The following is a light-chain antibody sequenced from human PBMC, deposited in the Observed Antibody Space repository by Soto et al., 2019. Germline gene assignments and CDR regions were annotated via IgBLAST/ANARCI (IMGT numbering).Light chain of an antibody. CDR2: DVS. Sequence: QSALTQPASVSGSPGQSITISCTGTSSDVGGYNYVSWYQQHPGKAPKLMIYDVSNRPLGVSNRFSGSKSGNTASLTISGLQAEDEADYYCSSYTSSSTLDVVFGGGTQLTVL. J-gene: IGLJ2*01. CDR3: SSYTSSSTLDVV. CDR1: SSDVGGYNY. V-gene: IGLV2-14*01.